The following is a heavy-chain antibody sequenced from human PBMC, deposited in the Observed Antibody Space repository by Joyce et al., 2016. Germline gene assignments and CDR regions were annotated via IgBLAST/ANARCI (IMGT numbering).Heavy chain of an antibody. CDR1: GGSINGYY. V-gene: IGHV4-59*01. D-gene: IGHD6-25*01. CDR3: ARLPDITGWPFDS. Sequence: QVQLQESGPGLVKPSETLSLTCAVSGGSINGYYWTWIRQPPGKGLEWIGYIQYTGRTKYNPSLETRLTLSLETSKSQVSLKLSSVTAADTAVYYCARLPDITGWPFDSWGQGTLATVSS. CDR2: IQYTGRT. J-gene: IGHJ4*02.